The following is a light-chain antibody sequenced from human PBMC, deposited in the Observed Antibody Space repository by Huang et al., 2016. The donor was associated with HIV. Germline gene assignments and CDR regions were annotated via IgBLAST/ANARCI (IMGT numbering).Light chain of an antibody. CDR2: GAS. CDR3: QQYDYWPPVT. V-gene: IGKV3-15*01. J-gene: IGKJ1*01. CDR1: QSIKSN. Sequence: IVMTQSPVTLSVSPWERAALSCRAGQSIKSNLAWYQQNLSQAPRLRISGASQGSTWGSARFIGSGSGTEFTLTINNLQSDDFAVYYCQQYDYWPPVTFGQGTKV.